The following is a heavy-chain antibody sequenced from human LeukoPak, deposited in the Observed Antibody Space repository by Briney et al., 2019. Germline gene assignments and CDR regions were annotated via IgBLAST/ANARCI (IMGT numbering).Heavy chain of an antibody. V-gene: IGHV4-59*08. CDR2: IYYSGST. CDR1: GGSISSYY. CDR3: ARGALGSGNFDI. J-gene: IGHJ3*02. Sequence: SETLSLTCTVSGGSISSYYWSWIRQPPGKGLEWIGYIYYSGSTNYNPSLKSRVTISVDTSKNQFSLKLSSVTAADTAVYYCARGALGSGNFDIWGQGTMVTVSS. D-gene: IGHD3-10*01.